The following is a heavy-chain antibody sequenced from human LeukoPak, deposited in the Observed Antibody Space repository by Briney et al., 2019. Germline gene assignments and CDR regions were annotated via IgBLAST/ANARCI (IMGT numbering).Heavy chain of an antibody. J-gene: IGHJ3*02. CDR1: GYFISSGYY. CDR2: IYHSGST. CDR3: ARSVLYYYDSSGYRADASDI. D-gene: IGHD3-22*01. Sequence: SETLSLTCAVSGYFISSGYYWGWIRQPPGKGLEWIGSIYHSGSTYYNPSLKSRVTISVDTSKNQFSLKLSSVTAADTAVYYCARSVLYYYDSSGYRADASDIWGQGTTVTVSS. V-gene: IGHV4-38-2*01.